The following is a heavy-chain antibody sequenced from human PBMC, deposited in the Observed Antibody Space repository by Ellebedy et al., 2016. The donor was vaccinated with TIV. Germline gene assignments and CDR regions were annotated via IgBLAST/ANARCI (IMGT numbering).Heavy chain of an antibody. CDR2: INAGNGNT. CDR1: GYTFTSYA. J-gene: IGHJ5*02. D-gene: IGHD3-3*01. V-gene: IGHV1-3*01. CDR3: ARADVVDFWSGRSGWFNP. Sequence: ASVKVSXXASGYTFTSYAMHWVRQAPGQRLEWMGWINAGNGNTKYSQKFQGRVTITRDTSASTAYMELSSLRSEDTAVYYCARADVVDFWSGRSGWFNPWGQGTLVTVSS.